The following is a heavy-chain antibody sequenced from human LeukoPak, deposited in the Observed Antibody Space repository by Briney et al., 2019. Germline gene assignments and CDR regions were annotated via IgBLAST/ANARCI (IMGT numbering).Heavy chain of an antibody. CDR2: ISGYKGNT. D-gene: IGHD3-9*01. CDR1: GYTFNSYG. V-gene: IGHV1-18*01. CDR3: ARGGYYDITTGYYSGFDAFDI. J-gene: IGHJ3*02. Sequence: ASVKVSCKASGYTFNSYGISWVRQAPGQGLEWMGWISGYKGNTNYAQKVQGRVTLTTDTSTNTVYMDLRNLTSDDTAVYYCARGGYYDITTGYYSGFDAFDIWGQGTMVTVSS.